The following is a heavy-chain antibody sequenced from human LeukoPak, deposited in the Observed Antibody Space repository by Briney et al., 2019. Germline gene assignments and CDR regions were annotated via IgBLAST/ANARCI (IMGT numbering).Heavy chain of an antibody. CDR1: GFTFSSYA. J-gene: IGHJ4*02. CDR3: AKEGRIAAGTGDYFDY. Sequence: PGGSLRLSCAASGFTFSSYAMGWVRQAPGEGLEGVSRISANGDTIKYADSVKGRFTISRDNAKNTVLLQMNSLRVDDTAVYYCAKEGRIAAGTGDYFDYWGQGTLVTVSS. V-gene: IGHV3-23*01. D-gene: IGHD6-13*01. CDR2: ISANGDTI.